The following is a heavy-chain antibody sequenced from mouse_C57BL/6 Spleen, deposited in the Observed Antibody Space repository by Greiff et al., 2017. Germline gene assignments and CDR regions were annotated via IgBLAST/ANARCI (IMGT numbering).Heavy chain of an antibody. CDR2: INYDGSST. CDR3: ARVIYDGYLWYFDV. J-gene: IGHJ1*03. Sequence: EVKLVESEGGLVQPGSSMKLSCTASGFTFSDYYLAWVRQVPEKGLEWVANINYDGSSTYYRDSLKSRFIISRDNAKNILYLQMSSLKSEDTATYYGARVIYDGYLWYFDVWGTGTTVTVSS. V-gene: IGHV5-16*01. CDR1: GFTFSDYY. D-gene: IGHD2-3*01.